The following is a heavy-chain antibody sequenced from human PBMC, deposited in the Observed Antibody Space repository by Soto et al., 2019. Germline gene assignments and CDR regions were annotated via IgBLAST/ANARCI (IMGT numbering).Heavy chain of an antibody. CDR2: ISGSGGST. Sequence: EVQLLESGGGLVQPGGSLRLSCAASGFTFSSYAMSWVRQAPGKGLEWVSAISGSGGSTYYADSAKGRFTISRDNSKNTLYLQMNSLRAEDTAVYYCAKLNHKMTTVTTYNFDYWGQGTLVTVSS. D-gene: IGHD4-17*01. V-gene: IGHV3-23*01. CDR3: AKLNHKMTTVTTYNFDY. CDR1: GFTFSSYA. J-gene: IGHJ4*02.